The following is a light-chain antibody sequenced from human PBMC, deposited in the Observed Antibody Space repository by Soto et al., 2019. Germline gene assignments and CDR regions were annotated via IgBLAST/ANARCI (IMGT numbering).Light chain of an antibody. J-gene: IGLJ2*01. CDR1: SSNIGSNT. CDR2: SNN. CDR3: AAWEDSLKGVV. Sequence: QSVLTQPPSASGTNGQRVPISCSGRSSNIGSNTVNRYQQLPGTAPKLLIYSNNQRPSGVPDRFAGSKSGTSASLAISGLQSEDEADYYCAAWEDSLKGVVFGGGTKLTVL. V-gene: IGLV1-44*01.